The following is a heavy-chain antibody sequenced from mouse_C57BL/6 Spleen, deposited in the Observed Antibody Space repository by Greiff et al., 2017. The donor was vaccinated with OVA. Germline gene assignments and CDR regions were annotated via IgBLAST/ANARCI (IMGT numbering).Heavy chain of an antibody. D-gene: IGHD3-1*01. CDR3: AREGAGANWFAY. CDR2: IDPEDGET. V-gene: IGHV14-2*01. J-gene: IGHJ3*01. CDR1: GFNITDYY. Sequence: EVQLQQSGAELVKPGASVKLSCTASGFNITDYYMHWVKQRTEQGLEWIGRIDPEDGETKYAPKFQGKATITADTSSNTAYLQLSSLTSEDAAVYYCAREGAGANWFAYWGQGTLVTVSA.